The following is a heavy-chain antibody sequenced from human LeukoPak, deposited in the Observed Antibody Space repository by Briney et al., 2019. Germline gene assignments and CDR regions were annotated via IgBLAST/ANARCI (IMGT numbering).Heavy chain of an antibody. CDR1: GFTFSSYS. CDR3: ARSGYGSRWYFFDH. CDR2: ISSSSSSI. V-gene: IGHV3-48*02. Sequence: SGGSLRLSCAASGFTFSSYSINWVRQAPGKGLEWVSHISSSSSSIYYADSVKGRFSISRDNAKNSLYLQMNSLRDEDTAVYYCARSGYGSRWYFFDHWGQGTLVTVSS. J-gene: IGHJ4*02. D-gene: IGHD6-13*01.